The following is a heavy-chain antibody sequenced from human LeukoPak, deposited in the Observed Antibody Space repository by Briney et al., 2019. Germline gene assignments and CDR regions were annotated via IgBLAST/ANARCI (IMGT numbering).Heavy chain of an antibody. Sequence: GSSVKVSCKASGGTFSSYAISWVRQAPGQGLEWMGGIIPIFGAANYAQKFQGRVTITADESTSTAYMELSSLRSEDTAVYYCATGYCSSTSCRYFDYWRQGTLVTVSS. CDR2: IIPIFGAA. CDR3: ATGYCSSTSCRYFDY. J-gene: IGHJ4*02. D-gene: IGHD2-2*01. V-gene: IGHV1-69*01. CDR1: GGTFSSYA.